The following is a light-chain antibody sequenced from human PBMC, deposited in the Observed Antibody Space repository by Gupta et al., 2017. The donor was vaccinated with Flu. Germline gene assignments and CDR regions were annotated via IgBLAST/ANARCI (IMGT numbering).Light chain of an antibody. CDR1: ISNIVSNY. Sequence: QSVLTQPPSASGTPGQRIIISCSGSISNIVSNYVYWYQQFPGTAPKLLIYRNNERPSGVPDRFSGSKSGTSASLAIIGLRSEDEADYYCSLWDDRLSGWVFGGGTKLTVL. J-gene: IGLJ3*02. CDR2: RNN. V-gene: IGLV1-47*01. CDR3: SLWDDRLSGWV.